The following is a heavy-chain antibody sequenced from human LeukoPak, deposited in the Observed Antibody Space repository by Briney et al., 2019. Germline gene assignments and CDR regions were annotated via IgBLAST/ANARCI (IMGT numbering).Heavy chain of an antibody. CDR1: GFTFSSYG. D-gene: IGHD1-26*01. V-gene: IGHV3-30*18. CDR2: ISYDGSNK. J-gene: IGHJ4*02. CDR3: AKDGSLYDY. Sequence: PGGSLRLSCAASGFTFSSYGMHWVRQAPGKGLEWVAVISYDGSNKYYADSVKGRFTISRDNSKNTLYLQMNSLRAEDTAVYYCAKDGSLYDYWGQGTLVTVSS.